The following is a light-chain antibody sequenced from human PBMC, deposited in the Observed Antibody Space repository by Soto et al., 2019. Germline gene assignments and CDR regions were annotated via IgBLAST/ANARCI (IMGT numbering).Light chain of an antibody. Sequence: QPVLTQPASVSGSPGQSITISCTGTSSDIGGYNYVSWYQQHPGTAPKLMIYDVSNRPSGVSNRFSGSKSGNTASLTISGLQAEDEADYYCTSYTRSTTLVFGGGTKLTVL. CDR3: TSYTRSTTLV. CDR1: SSDIGGYNY. V-gene: IGLV2-14*03. J-gene: IGLJ2*01. CDR2: DVS.